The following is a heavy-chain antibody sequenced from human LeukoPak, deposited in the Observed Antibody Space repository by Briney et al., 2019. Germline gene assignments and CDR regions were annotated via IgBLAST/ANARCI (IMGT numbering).Heavy chain of an antibody. CDR3: ARGLLGVVTYDY. CDR2: IYSGGST. V-gene: IGHV3-53*01. D-gene: IGHD3-3*01. J-gene: IGHJ4*02. Sequence: GGSLRLSCAASGFTVSSNYMSWVRQAPGKGLEWVSVIYSGGSTYYADSVKGRFTISRDNSKNTLYLQMNSLRAEDTAVYYCARGLLGVVTYDYWGQGTLVTVSS. CDR1: GFTVSSNY.